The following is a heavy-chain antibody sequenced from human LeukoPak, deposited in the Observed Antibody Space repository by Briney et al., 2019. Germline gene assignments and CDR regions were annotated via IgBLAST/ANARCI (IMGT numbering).Heavy chain of an antibody. J-gene: IGHJ4*02. Sequence: GGSLRLSCVVSGLNFNNYGMHWVRQAPGKGLDWVASIAYDGSNENYAESVKGRFTISRDNSKNTLYLQLSSLTAEDTAVYYCARPSGSVTIFGVVDYFDYWGQGSLVTVSS. D-gene: IGHD3-3*01. CDR1: GLNFNNYG. V-gene: IGHV3-30*04. CDR3: ARPSGSVTIFGVVDYFDY. CDR2: IAYDGSNE.